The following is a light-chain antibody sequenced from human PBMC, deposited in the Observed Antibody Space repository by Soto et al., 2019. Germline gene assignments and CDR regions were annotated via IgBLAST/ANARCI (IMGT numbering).Light chain of an antibody. CDR2: EVS. V-gene: IGLV2-8*01. CDR1: SSDVGGYNS. J-gene: IGLJ2*01. Sequence: QSALTQPPSASGSPGQSVTIPCTGTSSDVGGYNSVSWYQQHPGKVPKLIIYEVSKRPSGVPDRFSGSKSGNTASLTVSGLQAEDEADYYCSSYAGSNNLVFGGGTKLTVL. CDR3: SSYAGSNNLV.